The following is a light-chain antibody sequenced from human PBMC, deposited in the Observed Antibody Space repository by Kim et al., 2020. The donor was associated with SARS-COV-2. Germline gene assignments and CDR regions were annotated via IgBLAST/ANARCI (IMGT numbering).Light chain of an antibody. CDR3: QAWDSSTANVV. V-gene: IGLV3-1*01. CDR1: KLGDKY. CDR2: QDS. J-gene: IGLJ2*01. Sequence: SYELTQPPSVSVSPGQTASITCSGDKLGDKYACWYQQKPGQSPVLVIYQDSKRPSGIPERFSGSNSGNTATLTISGTQAMDEADYYCQAWDSSTANVVFGGGTQLTV.